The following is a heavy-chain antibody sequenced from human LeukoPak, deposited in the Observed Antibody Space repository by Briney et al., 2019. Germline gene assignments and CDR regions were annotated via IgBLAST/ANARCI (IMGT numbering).Heavy chain of an antibody. J-gene: IGHJ4*02. CDR1: GFTFSSYA. CDR2: ISYDGSNK. Sequence: QPGRSLRLSCAASGFTFSSYAMHWVRQAPGKGLEWVAVISYDGSNKYYADSVKGRFTISRDNSKNTLYLQMNSLRAEDTAVYYCAKDGVPLYGSGAEIDYWGQGTLVTVSS. D-gene: IGHD3-10*01. CDR3: AKDGVPLYGSGAEIDY. V-gene: IGHV3-30-3*01.